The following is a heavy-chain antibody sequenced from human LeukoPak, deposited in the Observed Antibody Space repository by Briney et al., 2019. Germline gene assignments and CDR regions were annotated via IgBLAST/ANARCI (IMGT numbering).Heavy chain of an antibody. CDR3: ARVHTVGIVVPGY. CDR2: INPNSGGT. CDR1: GYTFTGYY. D-gene: IGHD1-26*01. Sequence: ASVKVSCKASGYTFTGYYMHWVRQAPGQGLEWMGWINPNSGGTNYAQKFRGRVTMTRDTSISTAYMELSRLRSDGTAVYYCARVHTVGIVVPGYWGQGTLVTVSS. V-gene: IGHV1-2*02. J-gene: IGHJ4*02.